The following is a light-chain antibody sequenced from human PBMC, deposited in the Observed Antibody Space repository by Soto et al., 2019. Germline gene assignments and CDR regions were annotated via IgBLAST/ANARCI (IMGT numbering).Light chain of an antibody. J-gene: IGLJ2*01. CDR3: SSFTSTYTFV. Sequence: QSVLTQPPSVSGAPGQRVTISCTGSSSNIGAGYDVHWYQQLPGTAPKLLISEVSNRPSGVSDRFSGSKSGNTASLTISGLQTEDEADYYCSSFTSTYTFVFGGGTKLTVL. V-gene: IGLV1-40*01. CDR1: SSNIGAGYD. CDR2: EVS.